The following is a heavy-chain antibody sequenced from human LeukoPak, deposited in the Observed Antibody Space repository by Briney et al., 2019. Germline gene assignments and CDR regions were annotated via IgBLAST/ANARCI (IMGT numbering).Heavy chain of an antibody. Sequence: PGGSLRLSCAASGFTFSSYGIHWVRQAPGKGLEWVAFIRYDGSNKYYADSVKGRFTISRDNSKNTLYLQMNSLRAEDTAVYYCAKAVARERSPDYWGQGTLVTVSS. D-gene: IGHD5-12*01. CDR2: IRYDGSNK. J-gene: IGHJ4*02. V-gene: IGHV3-30*02. CDR3: AKAVARERSPDY. CDR1: GFTFSSYG.